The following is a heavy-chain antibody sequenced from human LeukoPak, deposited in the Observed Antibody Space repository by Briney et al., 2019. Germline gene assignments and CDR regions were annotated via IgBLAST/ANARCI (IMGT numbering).Heavy chain of an antibody. V-gene: IGHV4-61*02. D-gene: IGHD6-19*01. CDR3: ARSPDSSGWYGSNDY. CDR2: IYTTGST. CDR1: GGSLTSHSYQ. J-gene: IGHJ4*02. Sequence: LXLTCTVSGGSLTSHSYQWSWLRQPGGRGLEWIGRIYTTGSTNYNPSLNSPVSISVDTSKNQFSLNLRSVTAADTAVYYCARSPDSSGWYGSNDYWGQGTLVTVSS.